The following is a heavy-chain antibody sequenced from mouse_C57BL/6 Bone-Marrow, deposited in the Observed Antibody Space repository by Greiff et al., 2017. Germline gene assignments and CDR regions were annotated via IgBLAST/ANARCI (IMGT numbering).Heavy chain of an antibody. CDR1: GFSLSTFGMG. Sequence: QVTLQESGPGLLQPSQTLSLTCSFSGFSLSTFGMGVGWIRQPSGKGLEWLALIWWGDDKYYNPALKSRLTISKDTSKNQVFLKIANVDTADTATYYCARIVPNWDGFAYWGQGTLVTVSA. CDR2: IWWGDDK. J-gene: IGHJ3*01. V-gene: IGHV8-8*01. D-gene: IGHD4-1*01. CDR3: ARIVPNWDGFAY.